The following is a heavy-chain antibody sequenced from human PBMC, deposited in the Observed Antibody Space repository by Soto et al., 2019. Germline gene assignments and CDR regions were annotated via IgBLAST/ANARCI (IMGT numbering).Heavy chain of an antibody. V-gene: IGHV1-46*01. CDR3: ARGPKLTDFGDRGYYGMDV. D-gene: IGHD4-17*01. CDR1: GYTFSNYY. Sequence: HVHLVQSGAEKKKPGASVTFPCKASGYTFSNYYMHWVRQAPGQGLEWVGIINPSGGGTTYAQNFQGRVTMTRDTSTRTVYMELNSLRSEDTAVYYCARGPKLTDFGDRGYYGMDVWGHGTTVTVSS. J-gene: IGHJ6*02. CDR2: INPSGGGT.